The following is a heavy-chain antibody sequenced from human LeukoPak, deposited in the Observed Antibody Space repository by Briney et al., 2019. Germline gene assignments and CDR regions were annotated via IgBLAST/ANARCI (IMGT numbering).Heavy chain of an antibody. V-gene: IGHV4-34*01. CDR2: INHSGST. CDR1: GGSFSVYS. D-gene: IGHD6-6*01. CDR3: AREGRRPYSSSSNY. J-gene: IGHJ4*02. Sequence: SETLSLTCAVYGGSFSVYSWSWIRQPRGKGLEWIGDINHSGSTNYNPPLKSRVTISVDTSKNQFSLKLNSVTAADTAVYYCAREGRRPYSSSSNYWGQGTLVTVSS.